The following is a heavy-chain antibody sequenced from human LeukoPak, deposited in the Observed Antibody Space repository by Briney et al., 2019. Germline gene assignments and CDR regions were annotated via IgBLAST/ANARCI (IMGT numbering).Heavy chain of an antibody. J-gene: IGHJ4*02. V-gene: IGHV3-23*01. Sequence: PGGSLRLSCAASGFTFSSYGMSWVRRAPGKGPEWVSGISGSGGNTYYADSVKGRFTISRDNSQNMLYLQMNTLRAEDTAVYYCAKVVSGYHFDYWGQGTLVTVSS. D-gene: IGHD5-12*01. CDR1: GFTFSSYG. CDR3: AKVVSGYHFDY. CDR2: ISGSGGNT.